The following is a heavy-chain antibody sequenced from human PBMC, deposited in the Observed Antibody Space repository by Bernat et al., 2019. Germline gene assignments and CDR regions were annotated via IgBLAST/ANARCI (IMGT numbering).Heavy chain of an antibody. J-gene: IGHJ4*02. CDR2: ISSSSSYI. D-gene: IGHD3-9*01. CDR3: ARADEGGRYFDWLLFSSTFDY. V-gene: IGHV3-21*01. Sequence: EVQLVESGGGLVKPGGSLRLSCAASGFTFSSYSMNWVRQAPGKGLEWVSSISSSSSYIYYADSVKGRFTISRDNAKNSLYLQMNSLRAEDTAVYYCARADEGGRYFDWLLFSSTFDYWGQGTLVTVSS. CDR1: GFTFSSYS.